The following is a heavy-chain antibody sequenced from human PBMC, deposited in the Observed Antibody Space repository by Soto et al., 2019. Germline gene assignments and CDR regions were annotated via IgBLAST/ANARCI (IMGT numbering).Heavy chain of an antibody. D-gene: IGHD3-9*01. CDR2: IYYSGST. CDR1: GGCLSSYY. V-gene: IGHV4-59*01. J-gene: IGHJ6*03. Sequence: SETLSLTCTVSGGCLSSYYWSWIRQPPGKGLEWIGYIYYSGSTNYNPSLKSRVTISVDTSKNQFSLKLSSVTAADTAVYYCARGILSGYYSYYYYYMDVWGKGTTVTVSS. CDR3: ARGILSGYYSYYYYYMDV.